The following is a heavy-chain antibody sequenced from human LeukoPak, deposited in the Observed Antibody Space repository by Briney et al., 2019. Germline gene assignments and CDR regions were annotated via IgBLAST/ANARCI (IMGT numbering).Heavy chain of an antibody. CDR2: INHSGST. V-gene: IGHV4-34*01. CDR3: ARGPSDYFDH. Sequence: SETLSLTCAVYGGSFSGYYWSWIRQPPGKGLEWIGEINHSGSTNYNPSLKSRVTISVDTSKNQFSLKLSSVTAADTAVYYCARGPSDYFDHWGQGTLVTVSS. CDR1: GGSFSGYY. J-gene: IGHJ4*02.